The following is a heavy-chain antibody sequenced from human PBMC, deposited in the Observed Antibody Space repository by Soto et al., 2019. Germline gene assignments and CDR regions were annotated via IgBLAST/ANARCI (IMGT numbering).Heavy chain of an antibody. CDR1: GGSFSGYY. J-gene: IGHJ5*02. CDR2: INHSGST. CDR3: ARGSVTMVRGVITNNWFDP. D-gene: IGHD3-10*01. V-gene: IGHV4-34*01. Sequence: SETLSLTCAVYGGSFSGYYWSWIRQPPGKGLEWIGEINHSGSTNYNPSLKSRVTISVDTSKSQFSLKLSSVTAADTAVYYCARGSVTMVRGVITNNWFDPWGQGTLVTVSS.